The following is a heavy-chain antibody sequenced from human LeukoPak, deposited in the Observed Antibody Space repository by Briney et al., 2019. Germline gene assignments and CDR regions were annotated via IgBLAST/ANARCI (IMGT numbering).Heavy chain of an antibody. Sequence: ASVKVSCKASGYTFTSYGISWVRQAPGQGGEGMGWISSYSGNTNYAQKLQGRVTMTTDTSTSKAYMEVRRLRSDDTAVYYCARVEYYDSSAYYYYYYYMDVWGKGTTVTVSS. CDR1: GYTFTSYG. CDR2: ISSYSGNT. D-gene: IGHD3-22*01. J-gene: IGHJ6*03. CDR3: ARVEYYDSSAYYYYYYYMDV. V-gene: IGHV1-18*01.